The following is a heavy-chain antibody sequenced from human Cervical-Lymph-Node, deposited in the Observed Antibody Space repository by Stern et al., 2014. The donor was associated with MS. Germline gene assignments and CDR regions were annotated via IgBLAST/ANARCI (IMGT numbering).Heavy chain of an antibody. V-gene: IGHV1-69*01. D-gene: IGHD3-10*01. J-gene: IGHJ3*02. CDR1: GGTFRSYA. CDR2: IIPNSGTP. CDR3: ARGLRSHSGRDALDI. Sequence: QVQLVESGAEVKKPGSSVMVSCKASGGTFRSYAISWVRQAPGQGLEWMGGIIPNSGTPNYALKFQGRVTINADESTSTVYMELSSLISQDTAVYYCARGLRSHSGRDALDIWGQGTMVTVSS.